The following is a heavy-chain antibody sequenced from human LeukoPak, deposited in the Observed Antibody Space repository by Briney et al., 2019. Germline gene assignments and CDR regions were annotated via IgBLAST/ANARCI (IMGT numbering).Heavy chain of an antibody. CDR3: ARTRSRDGYNRPVHGAFES. CDR1: ASTLSSDS. CDR2: ISSRISYI. J-gene: IGHJ3*02. D-gene: IGHD5-24*01. Sequence: GRSLRPSCALYASTLSSDSMSCVSQAPGNGREWVLSISSRISYIYYADSVKGRFTISRDNAKNSLYLQMNNLRTEDTAVYYCARTRSRDGYNRPVHGAFESWGQGTMVTVSS. V-gene: IGHV3-21*01.